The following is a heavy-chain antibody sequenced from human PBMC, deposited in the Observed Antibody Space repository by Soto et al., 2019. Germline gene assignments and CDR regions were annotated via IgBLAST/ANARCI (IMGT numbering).Heavy chain of an antibody. CDR3: ARDPSDAANKYCTNGVCYTRGLGYPYYFDY. V-gene: IGHV3-30-3*01. Sequence: GGSLRLSCAASGFTFSSYAMHWVRQAPGKGLEWVAVISYDGSNKYYADSVKGRFTISRDNSKNTLYLQMKSLGAEDTAVYYWARDPSDAANKYCTNGVCYTRGLGYPYYFDYWGQGTLVTVSS. CDR1: GFTFSSYA. D-gene: IGHD2-8*01. CDR2: ISYDGSNK. J-gene: IGHJ4*02.